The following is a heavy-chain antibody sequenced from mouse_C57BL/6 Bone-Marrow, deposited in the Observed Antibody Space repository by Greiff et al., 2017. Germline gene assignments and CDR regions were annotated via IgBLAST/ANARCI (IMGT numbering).Heavy chain of an antibody. CDR3: AGVLLRYYYFDY. D-gene: IGHD1-1*01. Sequence: VQLKESVAELVRPGASVKLSCTASGFNFKNTYMHWVKQRPEQGLEWIGRIDPANGNTKYAPKFQGKATITADTSSNTAYLQLSSLTSEDTAIYYCAGVLLRYYYFDYWGQGTTLTVSS. CDR1: GFNFKNTY. V-gene: IGHV14-3*01. J-gene: IGHJ2*01. CDR2: IDPANGNT.